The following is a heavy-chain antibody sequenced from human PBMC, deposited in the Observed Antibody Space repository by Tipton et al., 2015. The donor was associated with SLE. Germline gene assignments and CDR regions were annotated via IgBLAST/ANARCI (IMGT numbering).Heavy chain of an antibody. D-gene: IGHD5-18*01. CDR2: FYHRGTT. CDR1: GHSISSGFY. J-gene: IGHJ6*02. V-gene: IGHV4-38-2*01. Sequence: TLSLTCSVSGHSISSGFYWGWIRQSPGKGLEWIGNFYHRGTTYYNPSLKSRVTISADTSKNHLSLKLTSVTAADTAVYYCARWIPLTGINVWGQGATVTVS. CDR3: ARWIPLTGINV.